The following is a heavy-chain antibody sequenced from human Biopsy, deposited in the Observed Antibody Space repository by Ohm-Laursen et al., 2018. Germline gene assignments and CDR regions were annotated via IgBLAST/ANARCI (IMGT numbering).Heavy chain of an antibody. CDR3: SREQHYYSA. CDR1: GYTFTDDQ. V-gene: IGHV1-2*06. J-gene: IGHJ5*02. Sequence: SVKVSCKSTGYTFTDDQIHWVREAPGQGLEWMGHVNPKKGDTRYAQKFQGRVTMTSDVSVATAYMELTGLTSDDTAVYFCSREQHYYSAWGQGTLVTVSS. CDR2: VNPKKGDT. D-gene: IGHD2-21*02.